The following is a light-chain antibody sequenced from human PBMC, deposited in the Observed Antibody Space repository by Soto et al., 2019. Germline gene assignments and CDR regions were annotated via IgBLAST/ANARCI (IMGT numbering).Light chain of an antibody. V-gene: IGKV1-39*01. J-gene: IGKJ2*01. CDR3: QQSYSTFVT. CDR2: AAS. CDR1: QTISTY. Sequence: DIQLTQSPSSLSASLGDRVTITCRASQTISTYLNWYQQKPGKPPKFLIYAASILQTGVPSRFSGGGSKTDFTLTISNLQPDDFATYYCQQSYSTFVTFGQGTKLEIK.